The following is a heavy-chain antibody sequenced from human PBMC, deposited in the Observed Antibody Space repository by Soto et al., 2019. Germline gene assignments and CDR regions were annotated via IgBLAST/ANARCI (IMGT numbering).Heavy chain of an antibody. Sequence: PGESLKVSCKASGYSFTSHWISWVRQMPGKGLEWMGIIYPGDSDTRYSPSLQGQVTISADKSISTAYLQWSSLKASDTAMYYCARNQGIPQGGWYFDLWGRGTLVTVSS. D-gene: IGHD1-26*01. J-gene: IGHJ2*01. CDR3: ARNQGIPQGGWYFDL. V-gene: IGHV5-51*01. CDR1: GYSFTSHW. CDR2: IYPGDSDT.